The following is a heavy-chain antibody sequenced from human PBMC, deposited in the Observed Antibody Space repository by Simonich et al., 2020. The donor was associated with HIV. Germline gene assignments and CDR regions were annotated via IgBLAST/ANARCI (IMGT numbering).Heavy chain of an antibody. V-gene: IGHV3-7*01. CDR3: ARVIGARDTNDN. CDR1: GFTCSNAW. J-gene: IGHJ4*02. D-gene: IGHD5-18*01. Sequence: EVQRVESGGGLVKQGGSLRVSCAASGFTCSNAWVRWVSQAPGKGLEWWANIKDDGSEKHDVESVKGRFTISRDNTKNALYLQMDSLRAEDMGVYYCARVIGARDTNDNWGQGTLVTVSS. CDR2: IKDDGSEK.